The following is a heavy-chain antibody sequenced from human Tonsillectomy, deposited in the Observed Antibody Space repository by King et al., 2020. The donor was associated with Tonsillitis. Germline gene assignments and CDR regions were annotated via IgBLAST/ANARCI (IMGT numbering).Heavy chain of an antibody. CDR3: ARGSPSRYCSGGSCPYFDY. V-gene: IGHV1-8*01. CDR1: GYTFTSYD. D-gene: IGHD2-15*01. J-gene: IGHJ4*02. CDR2: MNPNSGNK. Sequence: QLVQSGAEVKKPGASVKVSCQASGYTFTSYDINWVRQATGQGLEWIGGMNPNSGNKGYAQKFQGRVTMTRNTSISTAYMELSSLRSEDTAVYYCARGSPSRYCSGGSCPYFDYWGQGTLVTVSS.